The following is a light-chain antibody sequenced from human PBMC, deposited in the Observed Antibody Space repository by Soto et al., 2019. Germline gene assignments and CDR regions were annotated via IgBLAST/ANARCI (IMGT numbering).Light chain of an antibody. CDR3: HQYGSSPWT. Sequence: VVLTQSPATLSLSPGERATLSCRASQSVSSSYLGWYQQKPGQAPRLLIYGASSRATGIPDRFSGSGSGTDFTLTISRLEPEDFAVYYCHQYGSSPWTFGQGTKVDIK. J-gene: IGKJ1*01. CDR2: GAS. V-gene: IGKV3-20*01. CDR1: QSVSSSY.